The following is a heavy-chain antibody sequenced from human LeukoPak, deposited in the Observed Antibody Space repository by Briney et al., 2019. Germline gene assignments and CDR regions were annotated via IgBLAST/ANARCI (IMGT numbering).Heavy chain of an antibody. V-gene: IGHV1-18*01. CDR3: ARRRSGWYRLDY. CDR1: GYTFTSYG. Sequence: ASVKVSCKASGYTFTSYGISWVRQAPGHGLEWMGWISAYNGNTNYAQKLQGRVTMTTDTSTSTAYMELRSLRSDDTAVYYCARRRSGWYRLDYWGQGTLVTVSS. CDR2: ISAYNGNT. D-gene: IGHD6-19*01. J-gene: IGHJ4*02.